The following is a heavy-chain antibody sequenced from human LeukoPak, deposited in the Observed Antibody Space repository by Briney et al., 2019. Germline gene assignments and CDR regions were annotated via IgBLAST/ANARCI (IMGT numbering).Heavy chain of an antibody. V-gene: IGHV4-4*02. CDR1: GASVSSSNW. Sequence: SETLPLTCAVSGASVSSSNWWIWVRQPPKKGLEWIGEIHHSGSTNYNPPLKSRVTMSVDTSKNQISLRLSSVTAADTAVYYCARGLYGSDCYWGQGTLVTVSS. J-gene: IGHJ4*02. D-gene: IGHD6-19*01. CDR2: IHHSGST. CDR3: ARGLYGSDCY.